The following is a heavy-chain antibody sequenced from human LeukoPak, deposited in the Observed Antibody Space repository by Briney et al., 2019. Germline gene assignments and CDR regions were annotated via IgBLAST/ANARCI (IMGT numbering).Heavy chain of an antibody. CDR3: ARGLGYCSSTSCRRRGWFDP. V-gene: IGHV4-61*02. D-gene: IGHD2-2*01. CDR1: GGSISSGTYY. Sequence: SQTLSLTCTVSGGSISSGTYYWSWIRQPAGKGLEWIGRLYASGSTNYNPSLKSRVTISVDTSKNQFSLKLSSVTAADTAVYYCARGLGYCSSTSCRRRGWFDPWGQGTLVTVSS. CDR2: LYASGST. J-gene: IGHJ5*02.